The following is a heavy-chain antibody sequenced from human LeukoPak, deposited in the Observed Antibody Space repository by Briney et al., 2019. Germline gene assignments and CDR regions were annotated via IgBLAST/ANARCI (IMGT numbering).Heavy chain of an antibody. CDR1: GFSFDSYS. Sequence: GGSLRLSCAASGFSFDSYSLNWVRQAPGKGLECVSSITFSSSHIYYADSVKGRFTISRDNTKDSLYLQMNSLRAEDTAIYYCARGPQFSGPGWFDPWGQGTLVTVSS. V-gene: IGHV3-21*01. D-gene: IGHD3-10*01. J-gene: IGHJ5*02. CDR2: ITFSSSHI. CDR3: ARGPQFSGPGWFDP.